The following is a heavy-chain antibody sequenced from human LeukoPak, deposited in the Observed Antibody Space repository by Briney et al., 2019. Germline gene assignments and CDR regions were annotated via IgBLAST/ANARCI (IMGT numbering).Heavy chain of an antibody. CDR1: GYTFTGSGWY. D-gene: IGHD3-10*01. Sequence: DSVKVSCKASGYTFTGSGWYLYWLRQAPGQGLECVGWLHPNNGATGYAQKFQGRVAMTTDTSISTAYMELSRLRPDDMAIYYCARDGPAQMVDFDYWGQGTLVTVSS. CDR2: LHPNNGAT. J-gene: IGHJ4*02. CDR3: ARDGPAQMVDFDY. V-gene: IGHV1-2*02.